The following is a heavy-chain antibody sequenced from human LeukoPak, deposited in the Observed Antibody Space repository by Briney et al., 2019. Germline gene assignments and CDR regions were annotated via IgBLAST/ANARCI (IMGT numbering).Heavy chain of an antibody. CDR3: AKGNWGGEYIFNL. V-gene: IGHV3-23*01. Sequence: GGSLRLSCAASGFTFSTYSMSWVRQAPGKGLEWVSGISGTGDSTSYADSVKGRSTISRDNSKNMVFLQMNRLRAEDTAVYYCAKGNWGGEYIFNLWGQGTLVTVSS. J-gene: IGHJ4*02. CDR1: GFTFSTYS. D-gene: IGHD7-27*01. CDR2: ISGTGDST.